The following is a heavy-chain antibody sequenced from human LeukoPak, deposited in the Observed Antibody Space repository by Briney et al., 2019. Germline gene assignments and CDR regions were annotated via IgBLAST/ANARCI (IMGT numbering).Heavy chain of an antibody. CDR2: IYSGGST. J-gene: IGHJ4*02. CDR1: GFTFSSNY. V-gene: IGHV3-53*04. Sequence: PGGSLRLSCAASGFTFSSNYMSWVRQAPGKGLEGVSVIYSGGSTYYADSVKGRFTISRHNSKNTLYLQMNSLRAEDTAVYYCARESEIRFLEWSDWGQGTLVTVSS. CDR3: ARESEIRFLEWSD. D-gene: IGHD3-3*01.